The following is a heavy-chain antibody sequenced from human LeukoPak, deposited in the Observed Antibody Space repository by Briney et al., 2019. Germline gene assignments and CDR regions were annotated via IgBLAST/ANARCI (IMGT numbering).Heavy chain of an antibody. Sequence: PSETLSLPCTVSGGSISGGDYYWSWIRQPPGKGLEWIGYIYYSGSTYYNPSLKSRVTISVDTSKNQFSLKLSSVTAADTAVYYCARVNYGGNYYYYNGMELWGQGTTVTVSS. CDR3: ARVNYGGNYYYYNGMEL. CDR1: GGSISGGDYY. V-gene: IGHV4-30-4*01. J-gene: IGHJ6*02. D-gene: IGHD4-23*01. CDR2: IYYSGST.